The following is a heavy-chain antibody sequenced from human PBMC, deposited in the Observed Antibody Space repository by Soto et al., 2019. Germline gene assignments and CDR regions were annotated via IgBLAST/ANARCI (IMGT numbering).Heavy chain of an antibody. Sequence: EVQLVESGEGLVQPGGSLRLSCAASGFTFSSYAMHWVRQAPGKGLEYVSGISTNGGSTFYADSVKGRITISRDNSKNMLYLQMGSLRAEDSAVYYCARSGGYDSFYYHGMDVWGQGTTVTVSS. J-gene: IGHJ6*02. CDR2: ISTNGGST. V-gene: IGHV3-64*02. D-gene: IGHD5-12*01. CDR1: GFTFSSYA. CDR3: ARSGGYDSFYYHGMDV.